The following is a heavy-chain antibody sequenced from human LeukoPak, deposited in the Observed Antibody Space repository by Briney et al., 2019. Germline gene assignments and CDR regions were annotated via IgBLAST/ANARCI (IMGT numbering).Heavy chain of an antibody. CDR2: VSGSGDST. J-gene: IGHJ4*02. CDR3: AKSGGRYSVYYFDY. CDR1: GFTFSSYA. V-gene: IGHV3-23*01. Sequence: PGGSLRLSCAASGFTFSSYAMSWVPQAPGKGLQWVSIVSGSGDSTYYADSVKGRFTISRDNSKNTLYLQMNSLRAEDTAVYYCAKSGGRYSVYYFDYWGQGNLVTVSS. D-gene: IGHD3-10*01.